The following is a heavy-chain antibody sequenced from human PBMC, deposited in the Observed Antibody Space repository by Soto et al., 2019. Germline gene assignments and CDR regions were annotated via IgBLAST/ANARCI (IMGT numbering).Heavy chain of an antibody. CDR3: ARRGDSGYDLDAFDI. CDR2: IYPGDSDT. J-gene: IGHJ3*02. CDR1: GYSFTSYW. D-gene: IGHD5-12*01. V-gene: IGHV5-51*01. Sequence: GESLKISCKGSGYSFTSYWIGWVRQMPGKGLEWMGIIYPGDSDTRYSPSFQGQVTISADKSISTAYLQWSSLKASDTAMYYCARRGDSGYDLDAFDIWGQGTMVTVSS.